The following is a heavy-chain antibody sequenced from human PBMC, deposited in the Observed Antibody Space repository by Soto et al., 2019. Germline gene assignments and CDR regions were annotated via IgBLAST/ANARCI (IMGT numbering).Heavy chain of an antibody. D-gene: IGHD6-19*01. CDR2: IWYDGSNK. J-gene: IGHJ4*02. V-gene: IGHV3-33*01. Sequence: PGGSLRLSCAASGFTFSSYGMHWVRQAPGKGLEWVAVIWYDGSNKYYADSVKGRFTISRDNSKNTLYLQMNSLRAEDTAVYYCARDRPYSSGWYYFDEWGQGTLVTVSS. CDR3: ARDRPYSSGWYYFDE. CDR1: GFTFSSYG.